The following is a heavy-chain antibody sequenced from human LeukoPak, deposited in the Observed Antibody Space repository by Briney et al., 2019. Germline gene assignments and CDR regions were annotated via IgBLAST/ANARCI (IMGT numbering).Heavy chain of an antibody. V-gene: IGHV1-69*13. Sequence: GASVKVSCKTSGGTFNNYAISWVRQAPGQGLEWMGGIIPVFGAPYYAQKFQGRVTITADVSTRTAYMELSSLRSEDTAVYYCAREAGYYGSISWGQGTLVTVSS. CDR1: GGTFNNYA. CDR2: IIPVFGAP. J-gene: IGHJ5*02. D-gene: IGHD3-10*01. CDR3: AREAGYYGSIS.